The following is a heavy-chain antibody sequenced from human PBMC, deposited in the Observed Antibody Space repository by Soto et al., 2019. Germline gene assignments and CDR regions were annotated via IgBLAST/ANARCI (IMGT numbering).Heavy chain of an antibody. J-gene: IGHJ5*02. CDR3: ARAGYDILTGYFGRWFDP. Sequence: GGSLRLSCAASGFTFSSYSMNWVRQAPGKGLEWVSYISSSSTIYYADSVKGRFTISRDNAKNSLYLQMNSLRDEDTAVYYCARAGYDILTGYFGRWFDPWGQGTLVTVSS. CDR2: ISSSSTI. V-gene: IGHV3-48*02. CDR1: GFTFSSYS. D-gene: IGHD3-9*01.